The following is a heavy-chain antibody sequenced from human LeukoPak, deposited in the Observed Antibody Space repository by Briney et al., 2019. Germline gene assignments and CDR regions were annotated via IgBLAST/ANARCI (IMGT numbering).Heavy chain of an antibody. CDR3: ARDPQTTVTTLDY. D-gene: IGHD4-17*01. CDR1: GFTVSNSY. V-gene: IGHV3-66*01. CDR2: IYSSGSD. J-gene: IGHJ4*02. Sequence: GGSLRLSCAASGFTVSNSYMNWVRQAPGRGPEWVSVIYSSGSDFYADSVKGRFVISRDNSKNTLYLQMNSLRAEDTAVYYCARDPQTTVTTLDYWGQGTLVTVSS.